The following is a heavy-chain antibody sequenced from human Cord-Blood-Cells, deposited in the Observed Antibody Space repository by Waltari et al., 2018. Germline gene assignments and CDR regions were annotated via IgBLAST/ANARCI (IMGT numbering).Heavy chain of an antibody. CDR1: GGSFSGYY. D-gene: IGHD6-6*01. V-gene: IGHV4-34*01. CDR2: INHRGST. J-gene: IGHJ4*02. CDR3: ARGSSSSPFDY. Sequence: QVQLQQWGAGLLKPSETLSLTCAVYGGSFSGYYWSWIRQPPGKRLEWIGEINHRGSTNYNPSLKSRVTISVDTSKNQFSLKLSSVTAADTAVYYCARGSSSSPFDYWGQGTLVTVSS.